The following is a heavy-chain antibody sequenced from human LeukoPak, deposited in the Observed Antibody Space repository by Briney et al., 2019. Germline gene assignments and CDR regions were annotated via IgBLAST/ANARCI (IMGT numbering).Heavy chain of an antibody. Sequence: GGSLRLSCAASGFSFSTYWMTWVRQAPGKGLEWEANIKDDGSENNYVDSVRGRFTISRDNAKNSLYLQLSSLRAEDTAVYYCARDKWTPGYWGQGTLVTVSS. CDR1: GFSFSTYW. CDR3: ARDKWTPGY. CDR2: IKDDGSEN. J-gene: IGHJ4*02. D-gene: IGHD1-26*01. V-gene: IGHV3-7*01.